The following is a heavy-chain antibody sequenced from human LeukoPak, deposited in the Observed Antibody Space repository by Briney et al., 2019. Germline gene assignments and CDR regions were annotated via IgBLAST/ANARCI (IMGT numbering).Heavy chain of an antibody. V-gene: IGHV1-2*02. Sequence: AASVKVSCKASGYRFTNYWIQWVRQAPRQGLEWMGWINTNTGGTVYAQKFQGRVTMTRDTSLTTSYMDLSRLTSDDTAVYYCARGGSFHEFDIWGQGTMVIVSS. CDR2: INTNTGGT. CDR3: ARGGSFHEFDI. CDR1: GYRFTNYW. D-gene: IGHD3-10*01. J-gene: IGHJ3*02.